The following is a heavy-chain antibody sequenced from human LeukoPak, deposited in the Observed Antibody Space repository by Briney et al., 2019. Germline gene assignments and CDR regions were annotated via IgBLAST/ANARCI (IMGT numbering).Heavy chain of an antibody. CDR3: ASWPYYYDSSGYEV. CDR2: INTNTGNP. V-gene: IGHV7-4-1*02. Sequence: RASVKVSCKASGYTFTSYAMNWVRQAPGQGLEWMGWINTNTGNPTYAQGFTGRFVFSLDTSVSTAYLQISSLKAEDTAVYYCASWPYYYDSSGYEVWGQGTLVTVSS. D-gene: IGHD3-22*01. J-gene: IGHJ4*02. CDR1: GYTFTSYA.